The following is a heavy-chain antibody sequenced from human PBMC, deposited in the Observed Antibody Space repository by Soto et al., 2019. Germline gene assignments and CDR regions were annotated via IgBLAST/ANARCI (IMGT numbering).Heavy chain of an antibody. CDR1: GFTFSSYA. J-gene: IGHJ4*02. V-gene: IGHV3-23*01. CDR2: ISGSGGST. Sequence: PGGSLRLSCAASGFTFSSYAMSWVRQAPGKGLEWVSAISGSGGSTYYADSVKGRFTISRDNSKNTLYLQMNSLRAEDTAVYYCAKDGPLNHYYYDSSGYFDYWGQGTLVTVSS. D-gene: IGHD3-22*01. CDR3: AKDGPLNHYYYDSSGYFDY.